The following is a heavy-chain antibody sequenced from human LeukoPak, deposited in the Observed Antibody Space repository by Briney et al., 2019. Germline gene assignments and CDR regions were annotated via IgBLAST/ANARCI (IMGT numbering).Heavy chain of an antibody. CDR2: IIPIFGTA. D-gene: IGHD4-17*01. J-gene: IGHJ3*02. Sequence: GSSVKVSCKASGGTFSNYPISWVRQAPGQGLEWMGGIIPIFGTANYAQKFQGRVTITTDESTSTAYMELSRLRSEDTAVYYCARASLNTVTIIDDDAFDIWGQGTMVTVCS. CDR3: ARASLNTVTIIDDDAFDI. CDR1: GGTFSNYP. V-gene: IGHV1-69*05.